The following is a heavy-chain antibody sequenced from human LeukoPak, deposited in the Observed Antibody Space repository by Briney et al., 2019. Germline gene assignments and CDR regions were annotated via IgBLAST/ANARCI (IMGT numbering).Heavy chain of an antibody. Sequence: GGPLGLSWAASGLTFISYAMHWFGQAPAKGLEWVAVISYDGSNKYYADSVKGRFTISRDNSKNTLYLQMNSLRAEDTAVYYCARGIAAADNWGQGTLVTVSS. CDR1: GLTFISYA. CDR2: ISYDGSNK. V-gene: IGHV3-30-3*01. CDR3: ARGIAAADN. D-gene: IGHD6-13*01. J-gene: IGHJ4*02.